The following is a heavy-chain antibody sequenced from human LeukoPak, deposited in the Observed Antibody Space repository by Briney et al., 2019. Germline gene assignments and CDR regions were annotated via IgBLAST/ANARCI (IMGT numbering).Heavy chain of an antibody. CDR1: GFTFSSYA. V-gene: IGHV3-23*01. D-gene: IGHD2-2*01. CDR3: AKAGDPADIVVVPAAFSSDY. Sequence: GGSLRLSCAASGFTFSSYAMSWVRQAPGKGLEWVSAISGSGGSTYYADSVKGRFTISRDNSKNTLYLQMNSLRAEDTAVYYCAKAGDPADIVVVPAAFSSDYWGQGTLVTVSS. CDR2: ISGSGGST. J-gene: IGHJ4*02.